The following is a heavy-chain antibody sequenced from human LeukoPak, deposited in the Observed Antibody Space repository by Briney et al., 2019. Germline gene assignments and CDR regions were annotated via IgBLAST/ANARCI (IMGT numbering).Heavy chain of an antibody. J-gene: IGHJ4*02. CDR2: IFYSGST. V-gene: IGHV4-59*08. D-gene: IGHD1-1*01. CDR3: ARHAATHFYFDC. Sequence: SETLSLTCSVSGGSISSYYWSWIRQSPGKGLEWIGYIFYSGSTKYDPSLKSQVTISVDTSKNQFSLKVDSVTAADTAVYYCARHAATHFYFDCWGQGTLVTVSS. CDR1: GGSISSYY.